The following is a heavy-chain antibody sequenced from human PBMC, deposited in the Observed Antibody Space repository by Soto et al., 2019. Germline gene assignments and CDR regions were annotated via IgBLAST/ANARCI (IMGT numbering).Heavy chain of an antibody. D-gene: IGHD2-15*01. CDR3: ARDRCSGGSCLYGMDV. CDR2: IYYSGST. V-gene: IGHV4-31*03. CDR1: CGSISSGGYY. J-gene: IGHJ6*02. Sequence: SETLSLTCTVSCGSISSGGYYWSWIRQHPGKGLEWIGYIYYSGSTYYNPSLKSRVTISVDTSKNQFSLKLSSVTAADTAVYYCARDRCSGGSCLYGMDVWGQGTTVTVSS.